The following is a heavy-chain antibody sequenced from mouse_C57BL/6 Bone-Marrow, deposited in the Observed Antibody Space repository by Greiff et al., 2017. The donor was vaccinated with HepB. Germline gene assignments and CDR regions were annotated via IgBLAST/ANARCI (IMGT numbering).Heavy chain of an antibody. D-gene: IGHD2-2*01. Sequence: EVQLQQSGPVLVKPGASVKMSCKASGYTFTDYYMNWVKQSHGKSLEWIGVINPYNGGTSYNQKFKGKATLTVDKSSSTAYMELNSLTSEDSAVYYCARGYGYSVAYWGQGTLVTVSA. J-gene: IGHJ3*01. V-gene: IGHV1-19*01. CDR3: ARGYGYSVAY. CDR1: GYTFTDYY. CDR2: INPYNGGT.